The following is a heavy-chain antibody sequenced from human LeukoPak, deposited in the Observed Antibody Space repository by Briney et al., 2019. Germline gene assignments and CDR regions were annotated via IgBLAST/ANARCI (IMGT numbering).Heavy chain of an antibody. CDR3: AKDLDVVVVAAVQLWDY. D-gene: IGHD2-15*01. CDR1: GFTFSSYA. V-gene: IGHV3-23*01. J-gene: IGHJ4*02. Sequence: GGSLRLSCAASGFTFSSYAMSWVRQASGKGLEWVSAISGSGGSTYYADSVKGRFTISRDNSKNTLYLQMNSLRAEDTAVYYCAKDLDVVVVAAVQLWDYWGQGTLVTVSS. CDR2: ISGSGGST.